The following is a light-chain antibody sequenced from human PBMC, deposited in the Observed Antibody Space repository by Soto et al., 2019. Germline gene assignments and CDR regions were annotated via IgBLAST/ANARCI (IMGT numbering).Light chain of an antibody. CDR1: QNINNY. Sequence: DIQLTQSPSFLSASVGDRVTVTCRASQNINNYLAWYQQKPGQAPKLLIYATSTLQSEVPARFSGSGSGTEFTLTISSLQAEDFATYFCQESYTTPAVSFGRGTKVDIK. V-gene: IGKV1-39*01. J-gene: IGKJ4*01. CDR2: ATS. CDR3: QESYTTPAVS.